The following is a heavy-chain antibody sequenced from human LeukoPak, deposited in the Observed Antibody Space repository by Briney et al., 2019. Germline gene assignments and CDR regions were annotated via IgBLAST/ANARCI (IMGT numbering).Heavy chain of an antibody. CDR3: TRAPHPRCSSSGCYLDY. V-gene: IGHV3-49*04. CDR2: IQAKAYGGAT. J-gene: IGHJ4*02. Sequence: GGSLRLSCSTSGFTFGDYAMSWVRQAPGKGLEWVGFIQAKAYGGATKYAASVNGRFSISRDDSQSIANLQMNDLKTEDTAVYYCTRAPHPRCSSSGCYLDYWGQGALVTVSS. CDR1: GFTFGDYA. D-gene: IGHD2-2*01.